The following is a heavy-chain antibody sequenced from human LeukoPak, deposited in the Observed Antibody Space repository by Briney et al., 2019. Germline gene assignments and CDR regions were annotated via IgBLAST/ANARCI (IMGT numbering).Heavy chain of an antibody. J-gene: IGHJ4*02. CDR2: IYYSGST. D-gene: IGHD6-6*01. CDR3: ARSIAARPAFDY. CDR1: VDSNSRHY. Sequence: TSDPLSLNRTIAVDSNSRHYWSWIRQPQGKGLEWIGYIYYSGSTNYNPSLKSRVTLSVDTSKNQFSLKLSSVTAADTAVYHCARSIAARPAFDYWGQGTLVTVSS. V-gene: IGHV4-59*07.